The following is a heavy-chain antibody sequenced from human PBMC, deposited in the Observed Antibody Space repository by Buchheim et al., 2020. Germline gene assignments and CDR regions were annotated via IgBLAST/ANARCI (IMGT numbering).Heavy chain of an antibody. V-gene: IGHV4-59*08. Sequence: QVQLQESGPGLVKPSETLSLTCTVSGGSISSYYWSWIRQPPGKGLEWIGYIYYSGSTNYNPSLQSRVTISVDTSKNQFSLKLSSVTAADTAVYYCARHKCTNGVCEYYFDYWGQGTL. CDR2: IYYSGST. J-gene: IGHJ4*02. CDR1: GGSISSYY. D-gene: IGHD2-8*01. CDR3: ARHKCTNGVCEYYFDY.